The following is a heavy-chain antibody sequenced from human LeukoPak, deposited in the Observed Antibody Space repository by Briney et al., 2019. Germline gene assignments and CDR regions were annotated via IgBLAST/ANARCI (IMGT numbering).Heavy chain of an antibody. CDR3: ARLQPNSGEWAFDI. Sequence: PGGSLRLSCAASGFTFSSYAMSWVRQAPGKGLEWIGYLYSRGSPNYNPSLKRRVTISVDTSKNHFSLTLSSVTAADTAVYYCARLQPNSGEWAFDIWGQGTMVTVSS. D-gene: IGHD1-1*01. J-gene: IGHJ3*02. V-gene: IGHV4-59*01. CDR1: GFTFSSYA. CDR2: LYSRGSP.